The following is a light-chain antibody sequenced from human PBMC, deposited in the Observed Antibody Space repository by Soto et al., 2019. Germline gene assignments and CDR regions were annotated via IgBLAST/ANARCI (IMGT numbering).Light chain of an antibody. CDR3: QQNAIIPPWT. V-gene: IGKV1-39*01. CDR2: AAS. CDR1: QSVSRS. Sequence: QLTQSPSSLSASVGXRVMITCRASQSVSRSLNWYQQKTGQAPKLLIYAASTLHSGVPSRFSGSGSGTEFTLTISSLQPEDFATYYCQQNAIIPPWTFGQGTKVDI. J-gene: IGKJ1*01.